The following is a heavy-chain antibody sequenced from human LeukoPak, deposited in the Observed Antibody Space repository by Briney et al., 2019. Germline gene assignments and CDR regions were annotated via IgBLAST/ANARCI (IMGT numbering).Heavy chain of an antibody. D-gene: IGHD5-24*01. J-gene: IGHJ4*02. Sequence: PGGSLRLSCAASGFTFSDYYMSWIRQAPGKGLEWVSYISSSGSTIYYADSVKGRFTISRDNAKNSLYLQMNSLRAEDTALYYCAKGFRVMATTDFDYWGQGTLVTVSS. CDR1: GFTFSDYY. CDR2: ISSSGSTI. CDR3: AKGFRVMATTDFDY. V-gene: IGHV3-11*01.